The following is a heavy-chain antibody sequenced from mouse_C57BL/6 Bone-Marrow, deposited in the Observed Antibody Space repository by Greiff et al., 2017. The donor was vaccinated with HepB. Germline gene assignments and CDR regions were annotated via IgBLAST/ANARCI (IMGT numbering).Heavy chain of an antibody. CDR1: GFTFSDYY. CDR2: ISNGGGST. V-gene: IGHV5-12*01. D-gene: IGHD3-2*02. Sequence: EVQRVESGGGLVQPGGSLKLSCAASGFTFSDYYMYWVRQTPEKRLEWVAYISNGGGSTYYPDTVKGRFTISRDNAKNTLYLQMSRLKSEDTAMYYCARQAPTAQATFAYWGQGTLVTVSA. CDR3: ARQAPTAQATFAY. J-gene: IGHJ3*01.